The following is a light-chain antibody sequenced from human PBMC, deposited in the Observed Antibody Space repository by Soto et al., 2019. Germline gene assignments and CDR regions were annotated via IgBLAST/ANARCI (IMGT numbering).Light chain of an antibody. Sequence: DIQMTQSPSSLSASVGDRVTITCRASQTINTYLHWYQQKPGKAPKLLIFAASSMQSGVPSRYSGSGSRTDFTLTISSLQPEHCATYYCQQRSTAPCPFGPGTKVDI. CDR1: QTINTY. CDR3: QQRSTAPCP. V-gene: IGKV1-39*01. CDR2: AAS. J-gene: IGKJ3*01.